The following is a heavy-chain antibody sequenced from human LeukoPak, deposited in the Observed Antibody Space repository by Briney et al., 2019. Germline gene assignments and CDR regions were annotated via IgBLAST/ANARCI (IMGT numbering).Heavy chain of an antibody. V-gene: IGHV3-20*01. J-gene: IGHJ4*02. D-gene: IGHD3-22*01. Sequence: GGSLRPSCAASGFTFDDYGMSWVRQAPGKGLEWVSGINWNGGSTGYADSVKGRFTISRDNAKNSLYLQMDSLRAEDTALYHCARVSRYDSSGYYPDYWGQGTLVTVSS. CDR3: ARVSRYDSSGYYPDY. CDR1: GFTFDDYG. CDR2: INWNGGST.